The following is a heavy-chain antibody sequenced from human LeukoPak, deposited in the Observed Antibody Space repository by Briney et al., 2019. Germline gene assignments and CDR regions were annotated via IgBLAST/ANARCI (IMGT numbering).Heavy chain of an antibody. CDR3: AKDPRGETLPDY. J-gene: IGHJ4*02. CDR1: GFTFRSYG. Sequence: GGSLRLSCAASGFTFRSYGMYWVRQGPGKGLEWVAFTRYDGSKKNYADSVKGRFTISRDNSKNTLYLQMNGLSAEDTAVYYCAKDPRGETLPDYWGQGTLVTVSS. V-gene: IGHV3-30*02. CDR2: TRYDGSKK. D-gene: IGHD1-26*01.